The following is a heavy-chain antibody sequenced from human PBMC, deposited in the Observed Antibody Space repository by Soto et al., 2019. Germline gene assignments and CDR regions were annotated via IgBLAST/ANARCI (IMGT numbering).Heavy chain of an antibody. CDR1: GITFSKAW. Sequence: EVQLVESGGGLVKPGGSLTLSCAASGITFSKAWMNWVRQSPGKGLEWVGRIKSRSDGGTTAYAAPVKGRFSISRDDSKDTLWLQMNSQKTEDTAVYYCTTNFYSDHGMDVWGQGTTVTVSS. J-gene: IGHJ6*02. CDR2: IKSRSDGGTT. CDR3: TTNFYSDHGMDV. V-gene: IGHV3-15*01. D-gene: IGHD4-17*01.